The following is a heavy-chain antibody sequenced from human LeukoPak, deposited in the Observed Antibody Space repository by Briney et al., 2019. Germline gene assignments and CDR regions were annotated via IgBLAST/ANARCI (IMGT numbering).Heavy chain of an antibody. J-gene: IGHJ6*02. CDR2: ISYDGSNK. D-gene: IGHD2-15*01. CDR1: GFTFSSYG. V-gene: IGHV3-30*18. Sequence: GRSLRLSCAASGFTFSSYGMHWVRQAPGKGLEWVAVISYDGSNKYYADSVKGRFTISRDNSKNTLYLQMNSLRAEDTAVYYCAKGDHIVVVVAATPVCGMDVWGQGTAVTVSS. CDR3: AKGDHIVVVVAATPVCGMDV.